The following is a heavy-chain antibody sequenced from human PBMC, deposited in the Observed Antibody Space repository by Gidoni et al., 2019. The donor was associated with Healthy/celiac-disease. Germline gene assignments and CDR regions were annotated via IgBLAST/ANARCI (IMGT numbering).Heavy chain of an antibody. CDR1: GGTFSSYA. J-gene: IGHJ3*02. V-gene: IGHV1-69*01. D-gene: IGHD3-3*01. Sequence: QVQLVQSGAEVKKPGSSVKVSCKASGGTFSSYAISWVRQAPGQGLEWMGGIIPIFGTANYAQKFQGRVTITADESTSTAYMELSSLRSEDTAVYYCARGQITYYDFWSGYSHAFDIWGQGTMVTVSS. CDR2: IIPIFGTA. CDR3: ARGQITYYDFWSGYSHAFDI.